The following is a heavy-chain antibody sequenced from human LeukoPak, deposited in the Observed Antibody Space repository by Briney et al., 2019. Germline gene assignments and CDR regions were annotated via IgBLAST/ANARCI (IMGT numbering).Heavy chain of an antibody. Sequence: GGSLRLSCAASGFTFSSYAMNWVRQAPGKGLEWVSAVRGSDAGTSYADSVKGRFTISRDNSTNTLYLQMNSLRAEDTAVYYCAKNRGGSYYSGSDYWGQGTLVTVSS. J-gene: IGHJ4*02. D-gene: IGHD1-26*01. CDR1: GFTFSSYA. CDR3: AKNRGGSYYSGSDY. V-gene: IGHV3-23*01. CDR2: VRGSDAGT.